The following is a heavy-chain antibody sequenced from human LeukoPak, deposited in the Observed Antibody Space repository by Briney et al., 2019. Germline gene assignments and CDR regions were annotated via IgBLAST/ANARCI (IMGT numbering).Heavy chain of an antibody. V-gene: IGHV3-48*02. Sequence: GGSLRLSCAASGFSFSSYSMNWVRQAPGKGLEWVSYISSSSSIIYYADSVKGRFTISRDNAKNSLYPQMNSLRDEDTAVYYCARDSAWGLRREDYYYYGMDVWGQGTTVTVSS. CDR3: ARDSAWGLRREDYYYYGMDV. CDR2: ISSSSSII. J-gene: IGHJ6*02. D-gene: IGHD1-26*01. CDR1: GFSFSSYS.